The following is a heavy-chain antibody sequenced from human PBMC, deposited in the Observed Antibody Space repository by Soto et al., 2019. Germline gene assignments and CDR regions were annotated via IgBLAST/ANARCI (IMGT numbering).Heavy chain of an antibody. Sequence: GGSLRLSCAASGFTVNGNYMSWVRQTPREGLEWVSILYTGGNTYYADSVQGRFTISRDTSRNTLHLQMNSLGAEDTAMYFCVRDKSPAEMAFGYWGQGTLVTVSS. D-gene: IGHD2-2*03. CDR3: VRDKSPAEMAFGY. V-gene: IGHV3-53*01. CDR2: LYTGGNT. J-gene: IGHJ4*02. CDR1: GFTVNGNY.